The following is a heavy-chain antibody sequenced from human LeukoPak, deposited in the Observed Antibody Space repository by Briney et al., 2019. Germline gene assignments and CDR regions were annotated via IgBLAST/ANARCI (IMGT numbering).Heavy chain of an antibody. Sequence: GGSLRLSCAASGFTFSSYSMNWVRQAPGKGLEWVSSVDYSGGDTHYADSVMGRFTISRDNSKNTLYLQLNSLSADDTAVYYCAKGHSSGYYYGEYYFDYWGQGTLVTVSS. V-gene: IGHV3-23*01. J-gene: IGHJ4*02. CDR1: GFTFSSYS. CDR2: VDYSGGDT. D-gene: IGHD3-22*01. CDR3: AKGHSSGYYYGEYYFDY.